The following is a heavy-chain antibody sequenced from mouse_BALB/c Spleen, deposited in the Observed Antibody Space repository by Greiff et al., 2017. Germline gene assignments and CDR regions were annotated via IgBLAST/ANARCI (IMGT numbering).Heavy chain of an antibody. CDR3: TRDGYDAMDY. CDR2: ISSGGSYT. J-gene: IGHJ4*01. V-gene: IGHV5-6-4*01. CDR1: GFTFSSYT. Sequence: EVMLVESGGGLVKPGGSLKLSCAVSGFTFSSYTMSWVRQTPEKRLEWVATISSGGSYTYYPDSVKGRFTISRDNAKNTLYLQMSSLKSEDTAMYYCTRDGYDAMDYWGQGTSVTVSS.